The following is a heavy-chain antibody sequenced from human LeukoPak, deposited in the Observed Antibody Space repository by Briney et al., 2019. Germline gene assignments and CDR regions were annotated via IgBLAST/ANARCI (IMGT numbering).Heavy chain of an antibody. J-gene: IGHJ4*02. D-gene: IGHD2-15*01. Sequence: GAPVKVSCKASGYTFTGYYMHWVRQAPGQGFEWMGRINPNSGGTNYAQKFQGRVTMTRDTSISTAYMEPSRLRSDDTAVYYCARDGDIVVPRGDYWGQGTLVTVSS. V-gene: IGHV1-2*06. CDR3: ARDGDIVVPRGDY. CDR2: INPNSGGT. CDR1: GYTFTGYY.